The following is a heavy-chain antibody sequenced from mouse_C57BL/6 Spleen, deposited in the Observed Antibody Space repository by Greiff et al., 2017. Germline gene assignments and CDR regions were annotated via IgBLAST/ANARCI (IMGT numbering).Heavy chain of an antibody. CDR3: ERKGYITTVVATDAMDY. D-gene: IGHD1-1*01. J-gene: IGHJ4*01. CDR1: GYTFTSYW. CDR2: IDPSDSYT. Sequence: QVQLQQPGAELVRPGTSVKLSCKASGYTFTSYWMHWVKQRPGQGLEWIGVIDPSDSYTNYNQKFKGKATLTVDTSSSTAYMQRSSLTSEDSAVYYCERKGYITTVVATDAMDYWGQGTSVT. V-gene: IGHV1-59*01.